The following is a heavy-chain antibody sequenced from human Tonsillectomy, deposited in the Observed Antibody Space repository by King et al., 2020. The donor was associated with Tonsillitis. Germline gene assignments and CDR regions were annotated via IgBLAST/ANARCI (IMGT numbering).Heavy chain of an antibody. CDR3: SYHTGLFVDN. D-gene: IGHD3-10*02. V-gene: IGHV4-39*07. J-gene: IGHJ4*02. Sequence: QLQESGPGLVKPSETLSLTCSVSGVSITRTTYYWGWIRQPPGKGLEWIGTINFGGNTYYNPSLKSRVTISLDTSTNQFSLILNSVTAADTAVYYCSYHTGLFVDNCSQGTLVTVSS. CDR2: INFGGNT. CDR1: GVSITRTTYY.